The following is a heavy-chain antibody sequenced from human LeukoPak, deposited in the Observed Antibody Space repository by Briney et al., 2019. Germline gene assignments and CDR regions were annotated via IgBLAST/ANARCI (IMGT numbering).Heavy chain of an antibody. CDR3: ARGLGYCSGGSCSRPRNWFDP. Sequence: GGSLRLSCAASGFTFSSYEMNWVRQAPGKGLEWVSYISSSGSTIYYADSVKGRFTISRDNAKNSLYLQMNSLRAEDTAVYYCARGLGYCSGGSCSRPRNWFDPWGQGTLVTVSS. V-gene: IGHV3-48*03. CDR2: ISSSGSTI. J-gene: IGHJ5*02. D-gene: IGHD2-15*01. CDR1: GFTFSSYE.